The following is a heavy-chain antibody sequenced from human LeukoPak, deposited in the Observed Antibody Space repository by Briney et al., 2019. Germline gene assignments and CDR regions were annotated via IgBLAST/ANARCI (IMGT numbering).Heavy chain of an antibody. V-gene: IGHV3-11*04. CDR3: AKDYVWSCDY. CDR1: GFTFSDYY. D-gene: IGHD3-16*01. CDR2: ISSSGSTI. J-gene: IGHJ4*02. Sequence: GGSLRLSCAASGFTFSDYYMSWIRQAPGKGLEWVSYISSSGSTIYYADSVKGRFTISRDNSKNTLYLQMKSLRAEDTAVYYCAKDYVWSCDYWGPGILVIVSS.